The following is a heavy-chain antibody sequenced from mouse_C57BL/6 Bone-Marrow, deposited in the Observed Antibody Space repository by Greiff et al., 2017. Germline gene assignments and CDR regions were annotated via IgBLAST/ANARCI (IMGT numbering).Heavy chain of an antibody. CDR3: TSASITTVVATDFDY. CDR1: GYTFTSYW. D-gene: IGHD1-1*01. J-gene: IGHJ2*01. V-gene: IGHV1-5*01. Sequence: VQLQQSGTVLARPGASVKMSCKTSGYTFTSYWMHWVKQRPGQGLEWIGAIYPGNSDTSYNQKFKGKAKLTAVTSASTAYMELSSLTNEDSAVYYCTSASITTVVATDFDYWGQGTTLTVSS. CDR2: IYPGNSDT.